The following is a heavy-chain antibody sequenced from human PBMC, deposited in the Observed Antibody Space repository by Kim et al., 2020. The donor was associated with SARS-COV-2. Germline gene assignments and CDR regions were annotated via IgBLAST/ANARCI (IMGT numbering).Heavy chain of an antibody. D-gene: IGHD3-9*01. J-gene: IGHJ4*02. Sequence: GGSLRLSCAASGFTFSSYEMNWVRQAPGKGLEWVSYISSCGSTIYYADSVKGRFTISRDNAKNSLYLQMNSLRAEDTAVYYFARVPYFDWLLYDEPFDYWGQRNLVTVSS. CDR2: ISSCGSTI. V-gene: IGHV3-48*03. CDR3: ARVPYFDWLLYDEPFDY. CDR1: GFTFSSYE.